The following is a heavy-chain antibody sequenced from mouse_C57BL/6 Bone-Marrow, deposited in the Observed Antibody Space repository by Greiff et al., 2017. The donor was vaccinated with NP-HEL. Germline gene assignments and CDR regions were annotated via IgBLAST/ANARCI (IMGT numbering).Heavy chain of an antibody. D-gene: IGHD1-1*01. CDR1: GYSFTSYS. CDR2: IYPGSGNT. V-gene: IGHV1-66*01. CDR3: ARDNYYGSSHYAMDY. J-gene: IGHJ4*01. Sequence: QVQLQQSGPELVKPGASVKISCKASGYSFTSYSIHWVKQRPGQGLEWIGWIYPGSGNTKYNEKFKGKATLTADTSSSTAYMQLSSLTSEDSAVYYCARDNYYGSSHYAMDYWGQGTSVTVSS.